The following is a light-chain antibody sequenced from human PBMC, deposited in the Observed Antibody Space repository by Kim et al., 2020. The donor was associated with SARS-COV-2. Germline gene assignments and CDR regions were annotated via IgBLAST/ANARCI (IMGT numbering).Light chain of an antibody. CDR2: KDS. CDR3: QAWDSSTVV. Sequence: VAPGPTASISGSGEKLGDKYACWYQQKPGQSPVLVIYKDSKRPSGIPERFSGSNSGNTATLTISGTQAMDEADYYCQAWDSSTVVFGGGTQLTVL. V-gene: IGLV3-1*01. J-gene: IGLJ2*01. CDR1: KLGDKY.